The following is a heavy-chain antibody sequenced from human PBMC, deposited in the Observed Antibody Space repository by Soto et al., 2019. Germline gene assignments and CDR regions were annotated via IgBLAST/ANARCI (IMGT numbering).Heavy chain of an antibody. CDR2: ISYDGSNK. CDR3: AKDTDCTNGVCYYYYYYGMDV. D-gene: IGHD2-8*01. CDR1: GFTFSSYG. Sequence: GGSLRLSCAASGFTFSSYGRHWVRQAPGKGLEWVAVISYDGSNKYYADSVKGRFTISRDNSKNTLYLQMNSLRAEDTAVYYCAKDTDCTNGVCYYYYYYGMDVWGQGTTVTVSS. J-gene: IGHJ6*02. V-gene: IGHV3-30*18.